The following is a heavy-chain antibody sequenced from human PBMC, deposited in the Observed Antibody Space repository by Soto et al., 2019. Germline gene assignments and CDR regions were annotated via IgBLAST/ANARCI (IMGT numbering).Heavy chain of an antibody. CDR2: IYHSGST. D-gene: IGHD3-10*01. CDR1: GGSISSGGYS. V-gene: IGHV4-30-2*01. CDR3: ARDDSERPATY. Sequence: SETLSLTCAVSGGSISSGGYSWSWIRQPPGEGLEWIGYIYHSGSTSYNPSLKSRVTISVDTSKNQFSLKLTSVTAADTAMYYCARDDSERPATYWGQGTLVTVSS. J-gene: IGHJ4*02.